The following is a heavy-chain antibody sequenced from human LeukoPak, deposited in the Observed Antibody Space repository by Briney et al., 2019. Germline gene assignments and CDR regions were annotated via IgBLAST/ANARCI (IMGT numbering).Heavy chain of an antibody. D-gene: IGHD1-26*01. J-gene: IGHJ3*02. CDR2: INNDGRST. V-gene: IGHV3-74*01. CDR3: TRGGSPPEALGDAFDM. CDR1: GFTFSSYW. Sequence: GGSLRLSCAASGFTFSSYWMHWVRQAPGKGLVRVSRINNDGRSTIYADSVKGRFTISRDNAKSTLYLQMNSVRAEDTAVYYCTRGGSPPEALGDAFDMWGQGTMVTVSS.